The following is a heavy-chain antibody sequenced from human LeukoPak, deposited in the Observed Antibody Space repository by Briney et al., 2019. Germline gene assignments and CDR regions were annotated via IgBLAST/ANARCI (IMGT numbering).Heavy chain of an antibody. Sequence: PSETLSLTCTVSGGSISSGSYYWSWIRQPAGKGLEWIGRIYTSGSTNYNPSLKSRVTISVDTSKNQFSLKLSSVTAADTAVYYCAREYYDILTGYFHYWGQGTLVTVSS. CDR2: IYTSGST. D-gene: IGHD3-9*01. J-gene: IGHJ4*02. CDR3: AREYYDILTGYFHY. CDR1: GGSISSGSYY. V-gene: IGHV4-61*02.